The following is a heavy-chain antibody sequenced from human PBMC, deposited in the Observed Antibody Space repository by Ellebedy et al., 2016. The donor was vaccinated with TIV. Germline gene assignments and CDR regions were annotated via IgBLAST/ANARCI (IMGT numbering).Heavy chain of an antibody. Sequence: GGSLRLSXKASGFTFSDYYMSWIRQAPVKGLEWVSYISGSGRTIFYADSVKGRFTISRDNAKNSLYLHMNSLRADDTAVYYCARPDYRYDSWGQGTQVTVSS. D-gene: IGHD4-11*01. CDR2: ISGSGRTI. J-gene: IGHJ4*02. V-gene: IGHV3-11*01. CDR3: ARPDYRYDS. CDR1: GFTFSDYY.